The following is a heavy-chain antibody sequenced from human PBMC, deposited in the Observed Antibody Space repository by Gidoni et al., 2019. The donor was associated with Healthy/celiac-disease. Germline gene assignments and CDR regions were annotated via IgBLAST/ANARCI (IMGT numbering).Heavy chain of an antibody. CDR2: ISYDGSNK. CDR3: ARDQRGLRRIHLWLKGMDV. J-gene: IGHJ6*02. V-gene: IGHV3-30*04. D-gene: IGHD5-18*01. Sequence: QVQLVESGGGVVQPGRSLRLPCAATGFTFSPYTMHWVRQAPGKGLEGVAVISYDGSNKYYADSVKGRLTISRDNSKNKLYLQVNSLRAEDTAVYYCARDQRGLRRIHLWLKGMDVWGQGTTVTVSS. CDR1: GFTFSPYT.